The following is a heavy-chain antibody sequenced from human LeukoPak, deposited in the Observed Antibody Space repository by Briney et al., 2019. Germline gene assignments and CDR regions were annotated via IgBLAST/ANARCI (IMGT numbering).Heavy chain of an antibody. CDR3: ARGAMATVHFDY. Sequence: PGGSLRLSCAASGFTVSSNYMSWVRQAPGKGLEWVSVIYSGGSTYYADSVKGRFTIPRHNSKNTLYLQMNSLRAEDTAVYYCARGAMATVHFDYWGQGTLVTVSS. J-gene: IGHJ4*02. D-gene: IGHD5-24*01. CDR1: GFTVSSNY. V-gene: IGHV3-53*04. CDR2: IYSGGST.